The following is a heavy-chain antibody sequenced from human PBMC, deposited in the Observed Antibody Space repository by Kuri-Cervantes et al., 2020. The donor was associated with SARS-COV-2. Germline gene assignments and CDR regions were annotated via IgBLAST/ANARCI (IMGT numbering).Heavy chain of an antibody. J-gene: IGHJ4*02. CDR3: ARDSGPLRYSYFDY. D-gene: IGHD3-9*01. CDR2: IWYDGSNK. V-gene: IGHV3-33*02. Sequence: GESLKISCAASGFTFSSYGMHWVRQAPGKGLEWVAVIWYDGSNKYYADSAKGRFTISRDNSKNTVFLQMDSLGAEDTAVYYCARDSGPLRYSYFDYWGLGALVTVSS. CDR1: GFTFSSYG.